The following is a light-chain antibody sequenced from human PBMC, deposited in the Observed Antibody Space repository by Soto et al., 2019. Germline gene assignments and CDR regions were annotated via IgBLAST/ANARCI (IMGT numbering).Light chain of an antibody. V-gene: IGKV1-12*01. CDR2: AAS. Sequence: DIHLILSTSSVSASVGDRVTITCRSSQGISSWLAWYQQKPGKAPNLLIYAASSLQSGVPSRFSGSGSGTDFTLTISSLQPEDFATYYCQQSDSTPRTFGQGTKVDIK. CDR3: QQSDSTPRT. CDR1: QGISSW. J-gene: IGKJ1*01.